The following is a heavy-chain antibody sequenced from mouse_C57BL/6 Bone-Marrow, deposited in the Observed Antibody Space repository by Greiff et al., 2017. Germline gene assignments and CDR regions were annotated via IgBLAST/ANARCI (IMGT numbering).Heavy chain of an antibody. V-gene: IGHV1-82*01. CDR1: GYAFSSSW. J-gene: IGHJ3*01. CDR2: IYPGDGDS. Sequence: QVQLKESGPELVKPGASVKISCKASGYAFSSSWMNWVKQRPGTGLEWIGRIYPGDGDSNYNGKFKGKATLTADKSSSTAYMQLSNLTSEDSAVYFCARAIYYDYDEGTWFAYWGQGTLVTVSA. CDR3: ARAIYYDYDEGTWFAY. D-gene: IGHD2-4*01.